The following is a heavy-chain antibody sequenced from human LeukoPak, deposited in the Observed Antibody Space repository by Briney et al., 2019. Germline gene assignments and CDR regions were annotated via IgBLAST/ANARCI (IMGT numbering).Heavy chain of an antibody. Sequence: GGSLRLSCAAAGFTVINNYISSVRQAPGKGLDWVSIIYRGGSTYYADSVKDRFTISRDNSKNTVYLQMNSLRAEDTAVYYCAGSYVSRSFDYWGQGTLVTVSS. V-gene: IGHV3-66*01. J-gene: IGHJ4*02. CDR2: IYRGGST. CDR3: AGSYVSRSFDY. D-gene: IGHD3-16*01. CDR1: GFTVINNY.